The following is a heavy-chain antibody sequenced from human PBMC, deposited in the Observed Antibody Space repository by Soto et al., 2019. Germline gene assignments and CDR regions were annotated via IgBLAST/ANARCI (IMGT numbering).Heavy chain of an antibody. Sequence: QVQLVQSGAEVKKPGSSVKVSCKASGGTFSSYAISWVRQAPGQGLEWMGGIIPIFGTANYAQKFQRRVTITADKSTSTAYMELSNLRSEDTAVYYCARVQSNYYDSSGNAFDIWGQGTMVTVSS. CDR1: GGTFSSYA. CDR2: IIPIFGTA. J-gene: IGHJ3*02. D-gene: IGHD3-22*01. V-gene: IGHV1-69*06. CDR3: ARVQSNYYDSSGNAFDI.